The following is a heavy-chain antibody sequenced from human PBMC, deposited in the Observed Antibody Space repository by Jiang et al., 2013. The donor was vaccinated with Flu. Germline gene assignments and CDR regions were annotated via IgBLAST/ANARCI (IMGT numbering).Heavy chain of an antibody. CDR2: IDPSDSYT. J-gene: IGHJ6*03. CDR3: ARSYYYDSSGYDYYYYYMDV. CDR1: GYSFTSYW. D-gene: IGHD3-22*01. Sequence: SGYSFTSYWISWVRQMPGKGLEWMGRIDPSDSYTNYSPSFQGHVTISADKSISTAYLQWSSLKASDTAMYYCARSYYYDSSGYDYYYYYMDVWGKGTTVTVSS. V-gene: IGHV5-10-1*01.